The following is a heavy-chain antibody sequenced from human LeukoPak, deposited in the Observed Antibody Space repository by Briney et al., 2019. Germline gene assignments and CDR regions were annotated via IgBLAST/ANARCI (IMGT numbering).Heavy chain of an antibody. CDR1: GFTFRDYY. J-gene: IGHJ4*02. V-gene: IGHV3-11*03. CDR2: ISSSSSYK. CDR3: ARTMVRGVIADY. D-gene: IGHD3-10*01. Sequence: GGSLRLSRAASGFTFRDYYMSWIRQAPGKGLEWVSYISSSSSYKNYADSVKGRFTISRDNAKNSLYLQMNSLRAEDTAVYYCARTMVRGVIADYWGQGTLVTVSS.